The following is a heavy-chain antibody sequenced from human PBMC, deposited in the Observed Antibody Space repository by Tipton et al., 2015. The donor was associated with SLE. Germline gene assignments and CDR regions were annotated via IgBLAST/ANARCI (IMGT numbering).Heavy chain of an antibody. J-gene: IGHJ4*02. D-gene: IGHD6-19*01. V-gene: IGHV3-11*04. CDR2: ISSSGSTI. CDR1: GFTFSDYY. Sequence: SLRLSCAASGFTFSDYYMSWIRQAPGKGLEWVSYISSSGSTIYYADSVKGRFTISRDNSKTTLYLQMNSLRAEDTAVYYCARDLSGWPIDYWGQGTLVTVSS. CDR3: ARDLSGWPIDY.